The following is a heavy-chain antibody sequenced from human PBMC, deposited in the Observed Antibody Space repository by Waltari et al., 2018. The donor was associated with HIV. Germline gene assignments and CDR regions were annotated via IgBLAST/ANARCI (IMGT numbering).Heavy chain of an antibody. CDR1: GYSISSGYY. Sequence: QVQLQESGPGLVKPSETLSLTCAVSGYSISSGYYWGWIRRPPGKGLEWIGSIYRSGSTHYNPSLKSRVTLSVDTPKNQFSLKLSSVTAADTAVYFCARESDPRYGDLDVGGRALDIWGQGTMVTVSS. CDR3: ARESDPRYGDLDVGGRALDI. CDR2: IYRSGST. J-gene: IGHJ3*02. D-gene: IGHD4-17*01. V-gene: IGHV4-38-2*02.